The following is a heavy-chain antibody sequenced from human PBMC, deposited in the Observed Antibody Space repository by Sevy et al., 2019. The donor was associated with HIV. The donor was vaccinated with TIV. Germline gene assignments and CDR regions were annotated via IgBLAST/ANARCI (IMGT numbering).Heavy chain of an antibody. V-gene: IGHV3-30-3*01. CDR2: ISYDGSNK. CDR1: GFTFSSYA. D-gene: IGHD4-17*01. Sequence: GGSLRLSCAASGFTFSSYAMHWVRQAPGKGLEWVAVISYDGSNKYYADSVKGRFTISRDNSKNTLYLQMNSLRAEDTAVYHCARTDYGDYLQFFDYWGQGTLVTVSS. CDR3: ARTDYGDYLQFFDY. J-gene: IGHJ4*02.